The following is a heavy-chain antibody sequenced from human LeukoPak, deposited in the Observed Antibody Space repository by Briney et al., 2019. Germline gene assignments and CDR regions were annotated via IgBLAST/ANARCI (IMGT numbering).Heavy chain of an antibody. CDR2: IYHSGST. CDR3: ASNRHYYYYYYMDV. D-gene: IGHD1-14*01. Sequence: PSETLSLTCSVSGGSMSSYYWSWIRQSPGKGLEWIGYIYHSGSTDYNSSLKSRVTISEDTSKKQFSLKVSSVTAADTAVYYCASNRHYYYYYYMDVWGKGTTVTVSS. CDR1: GGSMSSYY. V-gene: IGHV4-59*01. J-gene: IGHJ6*03.